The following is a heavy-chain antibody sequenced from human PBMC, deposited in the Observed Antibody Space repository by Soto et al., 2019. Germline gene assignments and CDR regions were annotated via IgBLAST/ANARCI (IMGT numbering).Heavy chain of an antibody. Sequence: QLQLQESGPGLVKPSETLSLTCTVSGGSISSSSYYWGWIRQPPGKGLEWIGSIYYSGSTYYNPSLTSRVTISVDTSKNQFSLKLSSVTAADTAVYYCARLRVPMRSGFDYWGQGTLVTVSS. CDR1: GGSISSSSYY. D-gene: IGHD3-3*01. CDR3: ARLRVPMRSGFDY. J-gene: IGHJ4*02. V-gene: IGHV4-39*01. CDR2: IYYSGST.